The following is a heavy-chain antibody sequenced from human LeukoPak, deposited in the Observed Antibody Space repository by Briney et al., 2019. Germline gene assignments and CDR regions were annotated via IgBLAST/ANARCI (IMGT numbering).Heavy chain of an antibody. Sequence: GGSLRLSCAASGSTFSSYWMHWVRQAPGKGLVWVSRINSDGSSTSYADSVKGRFTISRDNAKNTLYLQMNSLRAEDTAVYYCARGDDFWSGYSFDYWGQGTLVTVSS. V-gene: IGHV3-74*01. CDR3: ARGDDFWSGYSFDY. CDR2: INSDGSST. D-gene: IGHD3-3*01. CDR1: GSTFSSYW. J-gene: IGHJ4*02.